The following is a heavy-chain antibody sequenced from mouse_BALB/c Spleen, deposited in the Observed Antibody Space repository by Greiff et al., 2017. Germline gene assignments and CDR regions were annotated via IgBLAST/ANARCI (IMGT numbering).Heavy chain of an antibody. CDR2: ISSGSSTI. CDR1: GFTFSSFG. V-gene: IGHV5-17*02. J-gene: IGHJ3*01. Sequence: DVMLVESGGGLVQPGGSRKLSCAASGFTFSSFGMHWVHQAPEKGLEWVAYISSGSSTIYYADTVKGRFTISRDNPKNTLFLQMTSLRSEDTAMYYCARSITTAKAYWGQGTLVTVSA. D-gene: IGHD1-2*01. CDR3: ARSITTAKAY.